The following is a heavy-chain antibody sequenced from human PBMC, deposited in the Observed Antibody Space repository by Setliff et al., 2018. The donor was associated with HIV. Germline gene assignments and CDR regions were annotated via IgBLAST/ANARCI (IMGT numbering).Heavy chain of an antibody. D-gene: IGHD3-16*01. V-gene: IGHV3-74*01. CDR3: ALVGGRTVPPDGFDM. Sequence: PGGSLRLSCAASGFTFNNYWVNWVRQVPGQVLLWVARISPDGRSTTHADAVKGRFTISRDNAKDTVYLHMNSLRAEDTSVYHCALVGGRTVPPDGFDMWGQGTMVTVSS. CDR2: ISPDGRST. J-gene: IGHJ3*02. CDR1: GFTFNNYW.